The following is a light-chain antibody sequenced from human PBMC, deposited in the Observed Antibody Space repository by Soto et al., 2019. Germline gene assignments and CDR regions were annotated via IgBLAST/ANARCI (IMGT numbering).Light chain of an antibody. V-gene: IGKV1-39*01. CDR3: QQSYRFPKT. CDR1: QGISNY. CDR2: EAS. J-gene: IGKJ1*01. Sequence: DIQMTQSPSSLSASVGDRVTITCRASQGISNYVAWYQQKPGKVPKLLIYEASTLQSGVPSRFSGSGSGTEFTLTIISLQPEDFATYYCQQSYRFPKTFGRGTKVDIK.